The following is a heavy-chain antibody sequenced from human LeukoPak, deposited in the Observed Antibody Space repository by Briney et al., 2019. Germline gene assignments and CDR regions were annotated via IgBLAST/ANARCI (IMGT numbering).Heavy chain of an antibody. D-gene: IGHD5-18*01. CDR1: GFTLSRYG. J-gene: IGHJ3*02. CDR3: ARARSSYGYGDAFDI. CDR2: IPYDGSDK. Sequence: GGSLRLSCAASGFTLSRYGMHWVRQAPGKGLEWVSFIPYDGSDKYYADSEEGRFTISRDTSKNTLYLQMNSLRAEDTAVYYCARARSSYGYGDAFDIWGQGTMVTVSS. V-gene: IGHV3-30*02.